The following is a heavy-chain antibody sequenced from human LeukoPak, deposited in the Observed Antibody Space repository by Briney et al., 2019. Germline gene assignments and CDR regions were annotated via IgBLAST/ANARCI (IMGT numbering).Heavy chain of an antibody. CDR1: RFTFSTYA. V-gene: IGHV3-23*01. CDR2: ISANGADK. Sequence: PGGSLRLSCAVSRFTFSTYAMSWVRQAPGQGLERVSAISANGADKYYADSVKGRFTISRDNSKNTLFLQMTSLRVEDTAVYYCANYRKPQGLDYWGQGTLVTVSS. J-gene: IGHJ4*02. D-gene: IGHD1-14*01. CDR3: ANYRKPQGLDY.